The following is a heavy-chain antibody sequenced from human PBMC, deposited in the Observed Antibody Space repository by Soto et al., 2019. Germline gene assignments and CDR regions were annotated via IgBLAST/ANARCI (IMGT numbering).Heavy chain of an antibody. CDR1: GFKFNIYD. CDR2: IRSSSGST. CDR3: AKDAGEYRVFGNFDC. D-gene: IGHD3-10*01. Sequence: EMQLLESGGGLIQPGGSLRLSCVSSGFKFNIYDMSWVRQAPGKGLEWVSAIRSSSGSTYYADSVKGRFTISRDNYKNTVYMEMNSLRAEDTAVYYSAKDAGEYRVFGNFDCWGHGPLVIVSS. J-gene: IGHJ4*03. V-gene: IGHV3-23*01.